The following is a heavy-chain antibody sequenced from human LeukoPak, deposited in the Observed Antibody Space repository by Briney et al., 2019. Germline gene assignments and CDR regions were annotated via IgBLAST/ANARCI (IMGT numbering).Heavy chain of an antibody. CDR1: GFTFSSSA. CDR2: ISGSGGAT. J-gene: IGHJ4*02. CDR3: AKRSSYSSSWIDY. Sequence: GGSLRLSCAASGFTFSSSAMSWVRQAPGRGLEWVSTISGSGGATYYADSVKGRFTISRDSSKNTLYLQMNSLRAEDTAVYYCAKRSSYSSSWIDYWGQGTLVTVSS. D-gene: IGHD6-13*01. V-gene: IGHV3-23*01.